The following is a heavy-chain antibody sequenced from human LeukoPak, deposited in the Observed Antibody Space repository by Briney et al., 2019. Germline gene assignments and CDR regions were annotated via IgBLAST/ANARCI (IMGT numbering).Heavy chain of an antibody. D-gene: IGHD6-19*01. J-gene: IGHJ4*02. CDR1: GGSISSYY. V-gene: IGHV4-59*01. Sequence: SETLSLTCTVSGGSISSYYWSWIRQPPGKGLEWIGYIYYSGSTNYNPSLKSRVTISVDTSKNQFSLKLSSVTAADTAVYYCARASSGWYGLFDYWGQGTLVTVSS. CDR3: ARASSGWYGLFDY. CDR2: IYYSGST.